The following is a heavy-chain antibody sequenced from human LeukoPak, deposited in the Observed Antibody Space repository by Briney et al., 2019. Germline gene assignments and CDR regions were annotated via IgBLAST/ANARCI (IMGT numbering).Heavy chain of an antibody. CDR2: ISSNGGGT. CDR1: GFTFSSYA. V-gene: IGHV3-64*01. Sequence: GGSLRLSCAASGFTFSSYAMHWVRQAPGKGLEYVSAISSNGGGTYYANSVKGRFTISRDNSKNTLYLQMGSLRAEDMAEYYCARDAGYSSSWYSISYYYGMDVWGQGTTVTVSS. CDR3: ARDAGYSSSWYSISYYYGMDV. D-gene: IGHD6-13*01. J-gene: IGHJ6*02.